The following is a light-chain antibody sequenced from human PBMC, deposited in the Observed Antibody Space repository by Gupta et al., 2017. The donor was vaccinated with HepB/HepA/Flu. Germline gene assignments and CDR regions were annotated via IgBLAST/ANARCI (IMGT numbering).Light chain of an antibody. CDR1: SSDASFYNY. CDR3: SSYITSSTSVV. Sequence: QSALTQPASVSGSPGQSITISCTGDSSDASFYNYVSWYPHHPDKAPRLIIYDVSSRPSGVSNRFSGSKSGKTASLTISGLQAEDEADYYCSSYITSSTSVVFGGGTKLTVV. CDR2: DVS. V-gene: IGLV2-14*03. J-gene: IGLJ2*01.